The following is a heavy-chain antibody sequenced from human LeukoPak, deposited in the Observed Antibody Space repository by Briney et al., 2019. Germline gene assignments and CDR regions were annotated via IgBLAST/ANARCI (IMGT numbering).Heavy chain of an antibody. Sequence: GGSLRPSCTASGFTFSNAWMSWVRQAPGKGLGWVGRIKSKADDGTTDYAAPVKGRFTISRDDSKNTLYLQMNSLKTEDTAVYYCTTEYYASGALTPIDYWGQGTLVTVSS. D-gene: IGHD2/OR15-2a*01. CDR2: IKSKADDGTT. CDR3: TTEYYASGALTPIDY. V-gene: IGHV3-15*01. J-gene: IGHJ4*02. CDR1: GFTFSNAW.